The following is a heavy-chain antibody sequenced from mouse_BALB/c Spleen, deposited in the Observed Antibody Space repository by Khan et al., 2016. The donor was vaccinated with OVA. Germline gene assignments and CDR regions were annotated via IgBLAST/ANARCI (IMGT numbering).Heavy chain of an antibody. Sequence: VQLQQSGPELVKPGASVKISCKASGYSFTGYFMNWVMQSHGKSLEWIGRINPHIGETFYNQKFKGKATLTVDESSSTVHMELRSLASEDSADYYCTRKYGSDFDYWGQGTTLTVSS. CDR1: GYSFTGYF. CDR3: TRKYGSDFDY. CDR2: INPHIGET. D-gene: IGHD1-1*01. V-gene: IGHV1-20*02. J-gene: IGHJ2*01.